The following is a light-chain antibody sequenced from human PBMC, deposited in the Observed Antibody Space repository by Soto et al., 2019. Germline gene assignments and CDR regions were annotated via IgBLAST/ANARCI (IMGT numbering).Light chain of an antibody. J-gene: IGKJ1*01. Sequence: DIQMTQSPSTLSASVGDRVTITCRASQSISGWLAWYQQKPGKAPKLLVYDASNLQSGVPLRFSGSGSGTEFTLTISSLQPDDFATYYCQQYYTYSTFGQGTKVDIK. CDR3: QQYYTYST. CDR2: DAS. CDR1: QSISGW. V-gene: IGKV1-5*01.